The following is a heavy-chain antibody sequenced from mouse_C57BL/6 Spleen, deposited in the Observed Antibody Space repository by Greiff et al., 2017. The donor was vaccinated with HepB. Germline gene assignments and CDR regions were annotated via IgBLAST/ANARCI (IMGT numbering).Heavy chain of an antibody. CDR3: ARRAYYSNSCYAMDY. V-gene: IGHV1-54*01. CDR2: INPGSGGT. D-gene: IGHD2-5*01. J-gene: IGHJ4*01. CDR1: GYAFTNYL. Sequence: QVQLQQSGAELVRPGTSVKVSCKASGYAFTNYLIEWVKQRPGQGLEWIGVINPGSGGTNYNEKFKGKATLTADKSSSTAYMQLSSLTSEDSAVYFCARRAYYSNSCYAMDYWGQGTSVTVSS.